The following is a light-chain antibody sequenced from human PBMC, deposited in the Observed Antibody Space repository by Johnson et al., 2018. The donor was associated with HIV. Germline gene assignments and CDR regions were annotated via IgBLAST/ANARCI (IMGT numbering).Light chain of an antibody. Sequence: QSVLTQPPSVSAAPGQKVTISCSGSSSNIGNNYVSWYQQLPGTAPKLLIYDNNKRPSGIPDRFSGSKSGTSATLGITGLQTGDEADNNCGTWDSSLRSGFFGTGTKVTVL. CDR3: GTWDSSLRSGF. J-gene: IGLJ1*01. CDR1: SSNIGNNY. V-gene: IGLV1-51*01. CDR2: DNN.